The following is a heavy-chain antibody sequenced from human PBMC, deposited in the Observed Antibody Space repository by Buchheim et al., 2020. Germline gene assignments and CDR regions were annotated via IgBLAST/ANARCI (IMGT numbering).Heavy chain of an antibody. Sequence: QVQLVQSGAEVKKPGSSVKVSCKASGGTFSSYAISWVRQAPGQGLEWMGRIIPTLGIANYAQKFQGRVTITADKSTSNAYMELSSLRSEDTAVYYCARRYCSGGSCATARGMDVWGQGTT. CDR3: ARRYCSGGSCATARGMDV. CDR1: GGTFSSYA. V-gene: IGHV1-69*04. J-gene: IGHJ6*02. CDR2: IIPTLGIA. D-gene: IGHD2-15*01.